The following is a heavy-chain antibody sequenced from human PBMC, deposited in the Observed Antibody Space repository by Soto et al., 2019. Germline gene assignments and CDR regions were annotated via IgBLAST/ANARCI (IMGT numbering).Heavy chain of an antibody. CDR3: ARSGLLWFGESRVYYYYGMDV. D-gene: IGHD3-10*01. J-gene: IGHJ6*02. V-gene: IGHV1-2*06. CDR2: INPNSGGT. Sequence: ASVKVSCKASGYIFTDYYMHWVRQAPGQELGWMGRINPNSGGTNYAQKFQGRVTMTRDTSISTAYTELSSLRSEDTAVYYCARSGLLWFGESRVYYYYGMDVWGQGTTVTVSS. CDR1: GYIFTDYY.